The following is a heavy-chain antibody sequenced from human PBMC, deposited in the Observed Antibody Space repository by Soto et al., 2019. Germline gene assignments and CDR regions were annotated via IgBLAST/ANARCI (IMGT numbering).Heavy chain of an antibody. CDR1: GYTFTGYY. V-gene: IGHV1-2*04. CDR2: INPNNGDT. J-gene: IGHJ3*02. CDR3: ARCPIPTLRFLEWSLDTFDI. Sequence: QVQLVQSGAGVKKPGASVKVSCKASGYTFTGYYMHWVRQAPGQGLEWMGRINPNNGDTKYAQKFQGWVTMTRDTSISTVYMELNRLKSDDTAVYYCARCPIPTLRFLEWSLDTFDIWGQGTMLTVSS. D-gene: IGHD3-3*01.